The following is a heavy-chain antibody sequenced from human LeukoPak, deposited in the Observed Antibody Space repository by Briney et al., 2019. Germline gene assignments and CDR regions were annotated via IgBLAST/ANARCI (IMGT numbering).Heavy chain of an antibody. CDR3: VRDRYYSLDY. CDR1: GFTFSDYY. V-gene: IGHV3-74*01. Sequence: GGSLRLSCAASGFTFSDYYMSWIRQAPGKGLVWVSRIKSDGISTIYADSVKGRFTISRDNAKNTLYLQINSLRAEDTAVYYCVRDRYYSLDYWGQGTLVTVSS. D-gene: IGHD3-10*01. CDR2: IKSDGIST. J-gene: IGHJ4*02.